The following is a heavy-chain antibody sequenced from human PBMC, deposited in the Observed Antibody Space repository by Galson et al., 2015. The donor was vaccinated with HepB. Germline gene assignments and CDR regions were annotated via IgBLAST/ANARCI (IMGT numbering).Heavy chain of an antibody. D-gene: IGHD6-19*01. CDR1: GFTFSSYS. Sequence: SLRLSCAASGFTFSSYSMNWVRQAPGKGLEWVSSISSSSSYIYYADSVKGRFTISRDNAKNSLYLQMNSLRAEDTAVYYCAREYSSGWYYYYGMDVWGQGTTVTVSS. CDR3: AREYSSGWYYYYGMDV. CDR2: ISSSSSYI. V-gene: IGHV3-21*01. J-gene: IGHJ6*02.